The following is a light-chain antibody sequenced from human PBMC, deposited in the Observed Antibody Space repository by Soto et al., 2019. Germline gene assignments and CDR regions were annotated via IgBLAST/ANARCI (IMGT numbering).Light chain of an antibody. Sequence: VMTQSPATLSVSPGDRATLSCRASQNVDTNVAWYQQKPGQAPRLLVHSASTRATGIPTRFTGIGSGTDFTLTISGLQSDDFAVYYCQQYYNWPPYTFGQGTKLQIK. CDR1: QNVDTN. J-gene: IGKJ2*01. CDR3: QQYYNWPPYT. V-gene: IGKV3-15*01. CDR2: SAS.